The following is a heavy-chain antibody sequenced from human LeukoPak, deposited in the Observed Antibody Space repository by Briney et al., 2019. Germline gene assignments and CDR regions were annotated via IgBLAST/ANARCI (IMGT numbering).Heavy chain of an antibody. CDR3: ARSRIAAGGDAFDI. D-gene: IGHD6-13*01. Sequence: PGGSLRLSCAASGFTFSHYGMHWVRQAPGKGLDWVAFIRYDGSNNYYADSVKGRFTISRDNAKNSLYLQMNSLRAEDTAVYYCARSRIAAGGDAFDIWGQGTMVTVSS. CDR1: GFTFSHYG. CDR2: IRYDGSNN. V-gene: IGHV3-30*02. J-gene: IGHJ3*02.